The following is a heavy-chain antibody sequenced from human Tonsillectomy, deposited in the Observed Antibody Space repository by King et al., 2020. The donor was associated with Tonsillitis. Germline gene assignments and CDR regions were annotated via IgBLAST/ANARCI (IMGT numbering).Heavy chain of an antibody. CDR1: GGSISSSSYY. CDR2: FFYSGST. Sequence: QLQESGPGLVKPSEPLSLTCTVSGGSISSSSYYWGWIRQPPGKGLEWVGCFFYSGSTYYNPSPKSRVTISVETSKNQFSLRLSSVTAADTAVYYCARLRVTRVFDYWGQGTLVTVSS. CDR3: ARLRVTRVFDY. D-gene: IGHD4-11*01. V-gene: IGHV4-39*01. J-gene: IGHJ4*02.